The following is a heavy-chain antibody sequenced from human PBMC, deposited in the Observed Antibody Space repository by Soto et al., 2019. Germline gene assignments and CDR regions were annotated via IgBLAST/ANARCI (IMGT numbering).Heavy chain of an antibody. CDR1: VGTFRNFG. J-gene: IGHJ6*02. CDR3: ARRWVAGRRRGGGYYDRGMDG. D-gene: IGHD6-6*01. V-gene: IGHV1-69*01. CDR2: IIPLFDTR. Sequence: QVQLVQSGAEVRKPGSSVKVSCMTPVGTFRNFGISWVRQAPGQGLEWMGGIIPLFDTRHAAQSFQDRVTIALPESRGTVPMLLRSLTPQDTAVYSCARRWVAGRRRGGGYYDRGMDGWGQG.